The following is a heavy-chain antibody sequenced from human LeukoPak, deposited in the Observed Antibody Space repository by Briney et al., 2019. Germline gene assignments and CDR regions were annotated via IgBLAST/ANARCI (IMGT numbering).Heavy chain of an antibody. CDR3: ATDDYAS. J-gene: IGHJ5*02. CDR1: GFTFTNAW. V-gene: IGHV3-15*01. D-gene: IGHD4/OR15-4a*01. Sequence: GGSLRLSCAASGFTFTNAWMGWARQAPGKGLEWVCRIKSKADGQTRDYATPVKGRFTISRDDSNNMIYLQMNNLQSDDTALYYCATDDYASWGQGTLVTVSS. CDR2: IKSKADGQTR.